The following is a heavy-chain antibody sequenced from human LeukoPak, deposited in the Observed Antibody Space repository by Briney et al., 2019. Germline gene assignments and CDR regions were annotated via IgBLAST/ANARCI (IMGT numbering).Heavy chain of an antibody. Sequence: GGSLRLSCAASGFTFDDYAMHWVRHAPGKGLEWVSGISWNSGSIVYADSVKGRFTISRDNAKNSLYLQMNSLRAEDTALYYCAKDRGAYYYGSGSYYKTLYYYYGMDVWGQGTTVTVSS. V-gene: IGHV3-9*01. D-gene: IGHD3-10*01. CDR1: GFTFDDYA. J-gene: IGHJ6*02. CDR3: AKDRGAYYYGSGSYYKTLYYYYGMDV. CDR2: ISWNSGSI.